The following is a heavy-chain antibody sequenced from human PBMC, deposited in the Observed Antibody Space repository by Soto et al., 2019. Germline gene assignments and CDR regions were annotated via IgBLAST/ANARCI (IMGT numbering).Heavy chain of an antibody. V-gene: IGHV3-23*01. Sequence: GGSLRLSXAVSGFTFSSYAMSWVRQAPGKGLEWLSAISGTGGSTYYADSVKGRFTISRDNSKNTLYLQMNSLRAEDTAVYYCARAMANFDYWGQGTLVTVSS. CDR3: ARAMANFDY. CDR2: ISGTGGST. CDR1: GFTFSSYA. J-gene: IGHJ4*02.